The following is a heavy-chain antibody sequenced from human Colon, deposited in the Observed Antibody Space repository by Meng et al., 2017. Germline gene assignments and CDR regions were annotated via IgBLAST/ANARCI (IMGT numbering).Heavy chain of an antibody. D-gene: IGHD2-2*01. J-gene: IGHJ4*02. V-gene: IGHV1-3*01. Sequence: QVPRGQSGAGVEKPGASVKVSCKASGYSFTTYAMHWVRQAPGQRLEWMGWINAGNGNTKYSEKFQSRVTITRDTAASTAYMELSSLRSEDTAVYYCARTGCSSSSCYDYWGQGTLVTVSS. CDR3: ARTGCSSSSCYDY. CDR1: GYSFTTYA. CDR2: INAGNGNT.